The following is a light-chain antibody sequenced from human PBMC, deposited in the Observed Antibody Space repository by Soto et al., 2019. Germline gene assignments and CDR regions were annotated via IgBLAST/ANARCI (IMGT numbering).Light chain of an antibody. CDR2: GSS. V-gene: IGKV3-20*01. Sequence: EVVLTQSPGTLSLSPGESATLSCRASQSVTNNYFAWYQQTPGQAPRLRIFGSSDRATRIPDRFSGSGCGTDFTLPMSRLEPEDFAVYYCLQYGSSPPQTFGQGTKLEIK. CDR3: LQYGSSPPQT. CDR1: QSVTNNY. J-gene: IGKJ2*01.